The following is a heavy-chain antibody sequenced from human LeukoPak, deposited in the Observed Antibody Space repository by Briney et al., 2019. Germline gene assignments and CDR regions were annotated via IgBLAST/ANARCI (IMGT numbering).Heavy chain of an antibody. CDR3: ASLIYDSSGYYFDK. Sequence: MPSETLSLTCTVSGGSISSYYWSWIRQPPGKGLEWIGYIYYTGSTNYNPSLESRVTISVDTSKNQFSLKLSSVTAADTAVYYCASLIYDSSGYYFDKWGQGTLVTVSS. CDR1: GGSISSYY. CDR2: IYYTGST. J-gene: IGHJ4*02. V-gene: IGHV4-59*08. D-gene: IGHD3-22*01.